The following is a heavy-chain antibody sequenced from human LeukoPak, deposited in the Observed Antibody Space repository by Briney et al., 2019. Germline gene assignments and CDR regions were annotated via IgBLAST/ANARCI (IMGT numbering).Heavy chain of an antibody. D-gene: IGHD3-22*01. J-gene: IGHJ4*02. CDR2: IKGDGSYK. V-gene: IGHV3-7*03. Sequence: PGGSLRLSCTASGFTFSNFWMGWVRQAPGKGLEWVANIKGDGSYKYYVDSVKGRFTISRDNAKSSVYLQMNTLRAEDTAVYYCATSADSSGNDWGQGTLVTVSS. CDR3: ATSADSSGND. CDR1: GFTFSNFW.